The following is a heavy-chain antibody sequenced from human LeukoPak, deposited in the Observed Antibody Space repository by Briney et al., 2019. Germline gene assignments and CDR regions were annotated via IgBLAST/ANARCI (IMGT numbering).Heavy chain of an antibody. Sequence: GGSLRLSCAASGFIFGSYWMTWVRQAPGKGLEWVANIKQDGSEKFYMDSVKGRFTISRDNDKNSLYVQMNSLRAEDTAVYYCAELGITMIGGVWGKGTTVTISS. CDR1: GFIFGSYW. D-gene: IGHD3-10*02. J-gene: IGHJ6*04. V-gene: IGHV3-7*01. CDR2: IKQDGSEK. CDR3: AELGITMIGGV.